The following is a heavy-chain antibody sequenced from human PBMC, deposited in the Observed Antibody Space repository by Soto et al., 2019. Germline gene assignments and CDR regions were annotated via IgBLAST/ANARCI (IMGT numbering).Heavy chain of an antibody. CDR3: ARHRAGLYGDLHALDH. J-gene: IGHJ4*02. V-gene: IGHV4-30-4*01. D-gene: IGHD2-21*02. CDR1: GVSFNSGDFL. CDR2: IHNSLST. Sequence: SETLSLTCSVSGVSFNSGDFLWSWIRQSPGKGLEWIAYIHNSLSTYTNPSLKSRVTLSADTSKNQFSLKLRSVTAADTAVYYCARHRAGLYGDLHALDHWGQGVLVTVSS.